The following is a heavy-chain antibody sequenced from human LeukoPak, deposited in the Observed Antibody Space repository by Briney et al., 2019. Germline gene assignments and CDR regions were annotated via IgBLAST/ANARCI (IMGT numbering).Heavy chain of an antibody. D-gene: IGHD2-2*01. CDR2: MNPNSGNT. Sequence: ASVKVSCKASGYTFTSYDINWVRQATGQGLEWMGWMNPNSGNTGYAQKFQGRVTMTRNTSISTAYMELSSLRSEDTAVYYCARAYPFYCSSTSCYVSWFDPWGQGTLVTVSS. CDR1: GYTFTSYD. J-gene: IGHJ5*02. CDR3: ARAYPFYCSSTSCYVSWFDP. V-gene: IGHV1-8*01.